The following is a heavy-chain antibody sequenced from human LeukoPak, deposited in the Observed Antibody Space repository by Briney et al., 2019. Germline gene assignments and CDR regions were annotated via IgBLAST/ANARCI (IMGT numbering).Heavy chain of an antibody. V-gene: IGHV3-23*01. CDR1: GFTFSNYA. D-gene: IGHD3-10*01. CDR3: AKEYYYGSGTYYNVDY. Sequence: GGSLRLSCAASGFTFSNYAMSWVRQAPGKGLEWVSAISGSGGRTYYADSVKGRFTLSRDNSKNTLFLQMNSLRAEDTAVYYCAKEYYYGSGTYYNVDYWGQGTLVTVSS. CDR2: ISGSGGRT. J-gene: IGHJ4*02.